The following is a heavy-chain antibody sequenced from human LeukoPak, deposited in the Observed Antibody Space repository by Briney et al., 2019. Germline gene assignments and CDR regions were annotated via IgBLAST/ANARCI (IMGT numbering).Heavy chain of an antibody. CDR1: GFTFSNAW. Sequence: GGSLRLSCAASGFTFSNAWMSWVRQAPGKGLEWVGRIKSKTDGGTTDYAAPVKGRFTISRDDSKNTLYLQMNSLKTEDTAVYYCTTAPSHYSSGWSVYWGQGTLVTVSS. CDR2: IKSKTDGGTT. CDR3: TTAPSHYSSGWSVY. V-gene: IGHV3-15*01. J-gene: IGHJ4*02. D-gene: IGHD6-19*01.